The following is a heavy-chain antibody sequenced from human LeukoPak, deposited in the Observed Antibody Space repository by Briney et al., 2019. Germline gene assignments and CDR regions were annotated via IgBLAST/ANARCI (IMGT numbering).Heavy chain of an antibody. Sequence: ASVKVSCKASGYTFSNYHIHWVRQAPGQGNEWMGIINPRYGSTTYAQKFQGRVTMTRVMSTSTVYMELSSLRSEDTAVYYCATVIAVAGTYYYYGMDVWGQGTTVTVSS. D-gene: IGHD6-19*01. CDR3: ATVIAVAGTYYYYGMDV. J-gene: IGHJ6*02. CDR2: INPRYGST. CDR1: GYTFSNYH. V-gene: IGHV1-46*01.